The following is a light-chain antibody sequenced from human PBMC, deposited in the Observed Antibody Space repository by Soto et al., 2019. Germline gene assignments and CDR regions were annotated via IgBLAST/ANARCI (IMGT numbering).Light chain of an antibody. J-gene: IGLJ3*02. CDR1: SSNIGSYY. Sequence: QSVLTQPPSASGTPGQRVTISCSGSSSNIGSYYVYWYRQLPGTAPELLIYSNNQRPSGVPDRFSGSKSGTSASLAISGLRSEDEADYYCAAWDDSPSGPVFGGGTKLTVL. CDR3: AAWDDSPSGPV. V-gene: IGLV1-47*02. CDR2: SNN.